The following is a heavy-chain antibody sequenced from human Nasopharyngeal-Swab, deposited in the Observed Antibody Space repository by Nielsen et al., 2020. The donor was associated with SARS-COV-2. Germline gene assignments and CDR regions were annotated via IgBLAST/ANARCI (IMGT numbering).Heavy chain of an antibody. J-gene: IGHJ4*02. D-gene: IGHD6-13*01. CDR1: GFTFSSYS. CDR3: ARDSEQQLVQGYYFDY. V-gene: IGHV3-21*01. Sequence: GESLKISCAASGFTFSSYSMNWVRQAPGKGLEWVSSISSSSSYIYYADSVKGRFTISRDNAKNSLYLQMNSLRAEDTAVYYCARDSEQQLVQGYYFDYWGQGTLVTVSS. CDR2: ISSSSSYI.